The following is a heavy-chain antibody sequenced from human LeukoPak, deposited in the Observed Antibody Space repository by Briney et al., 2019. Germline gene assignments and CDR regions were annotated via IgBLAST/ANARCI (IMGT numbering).Heavy chain of an antibody. CDR1: GDSISSYY. J-gene: IGHJ4*02. V-gene: IGHV4-4*07. CDR3: ANISTTATFDY. CDR2: IYITEGT. Sequence: SETLSLTCTVSGDSISSYYWNWIRQPAGKGLEWIGRIYITEGTNYNPSLKSRVTMSVDTSKNQFSLKLTSVTAADTAVYYCANISTTATFDYWGQGILVTVSS. D-gene: IGHD1-1*01.